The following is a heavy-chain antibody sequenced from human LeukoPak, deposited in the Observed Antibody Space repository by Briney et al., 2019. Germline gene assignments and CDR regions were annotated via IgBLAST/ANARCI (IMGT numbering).Heavy chain of an antibody. CDR2: IRNKANSHTT. J-gene: IGHJ4*02. D-gene: IGHD3/OR15-3a*01. CDR1: GFTFSDYY. V-gene: IGHV3-72*01. Sequence: GSLRLSCAASGFTFSDYYMDWVRQAPGKGLEWVGCIRNKANSHTTEYAASVKGRFTISRDDSKNSLYLQMNSLKTDDTAVYYCARGLGGTGARYFDYWGQGTLVTVSP. CDR3: ARGLGGTGARYFDY.